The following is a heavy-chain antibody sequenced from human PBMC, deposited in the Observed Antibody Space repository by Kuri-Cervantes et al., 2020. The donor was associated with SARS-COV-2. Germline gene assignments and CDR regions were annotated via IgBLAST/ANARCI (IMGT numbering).Heavy chain of an antibody. J-gene: IGHJ6*02. D-gene: IGHD4-11*01. V-gene: IGHV3-21*01. CDR2: ITGSSSYI. CDR1: GFTFSGYS. Sequence: GGSLRLSCAASGFTFSGYSMNWVRQAPGMGLEWVSSITGSSSYIYYADSVKGRFTISRDNAKNSLYLQMNSLRAEDTAVYYCARAADYSNYYYYGMDVWGQGTTVTVSS. CDR3: ARAADYSNYYYYGMDV.